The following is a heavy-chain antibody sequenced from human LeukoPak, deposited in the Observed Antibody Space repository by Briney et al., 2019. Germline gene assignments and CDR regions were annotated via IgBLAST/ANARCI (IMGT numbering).Heavy chain of an antibody. CDR1: GFTFSDYY. CDR3: ASLAAAGFYYYYYMDV. D-gene: IGHD6-13*01. J-gene: IGHJ6*03. CDR2: ISSSGSTI. Sequence: GGSLRLSCAASGFTFSDYYMSWIRQAPGKGLEWVSYISSSGSTIYYADSVKGRFTISRDNSKNTLYLQMNSLRAEDTAVYYCASLAAAGFYYYYYMDVWGKGTTVTVSS. V-gene: IGHV3-11*04.